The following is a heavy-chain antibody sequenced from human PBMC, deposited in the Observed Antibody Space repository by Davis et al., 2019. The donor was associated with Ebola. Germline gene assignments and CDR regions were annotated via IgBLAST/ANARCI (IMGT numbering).Heavy chain of an antibody. D-gene: IGHD3-3*01. CDR2: IWYDGSNK. J-gene: IGHJ4*02. CDR3: AKDGPTDYDFWSGYYNY. Sequence: GESLKISCAASGFTFSSYGMHWVRQAPGKGLEWVAVIWYDGSNKYYADSVTGRFTISRDNSKTTLYLQLNSLRAEDTAVYYCAKDGPTDYDFWSGYYNYWGQGTLVTVSS. V-gene: IGHV3-33*06. CDR1: GFTFSSYG.